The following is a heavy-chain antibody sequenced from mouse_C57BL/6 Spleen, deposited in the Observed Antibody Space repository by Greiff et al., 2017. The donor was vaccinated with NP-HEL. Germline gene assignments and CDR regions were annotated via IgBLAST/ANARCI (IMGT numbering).Heavy chain of an antibody. CDR2: IDPETGGT. Sequence: VQLQQSGAELVRPGASVTLSCKASGYTFTDYEMHWVKQTPVHGLEWIGAIDPETGGTAYNQKFKGKAILTADKSSSTAYMELRSLTSEDSAVYYCTRGGNYGYFDVWGTGTTVTVSS. CDR3: TRGGNYGYFDV. D-gene: IGHD1-1*01. J-gene: IGHJ1*03. V-gene: IGHV1-15*01. CDR1: GYTFTDYE.